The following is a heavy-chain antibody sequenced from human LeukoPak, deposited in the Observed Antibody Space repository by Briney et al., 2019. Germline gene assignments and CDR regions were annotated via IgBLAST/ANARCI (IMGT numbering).Heavy chain of an antibody. D-gene: IGHD3-22*01. J-gene: IGHJ4*02. CDR3: ARHKPLRKYYYDSSGYYFDY. V-gene: IGHV4-59*08. CDR1: GGSISSYY. CDR2: IYYSGST. Sequence: PSETLSLTCTVSGGSISSYYWSWIRQPPGKGLEWIGYIYYSGSTNYNPSLKSRVTISVDTSKSQFSLKLSSVTAADTAVYYCARHKPLRKYYYDSSGYYFDYWGQGTLVTVSS.